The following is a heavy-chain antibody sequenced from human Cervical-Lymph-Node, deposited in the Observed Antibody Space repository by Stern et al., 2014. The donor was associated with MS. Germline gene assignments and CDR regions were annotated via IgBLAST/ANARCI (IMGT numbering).Heavy chain of an antibody. D-gene: IGHD3-16*01. CDR1: GYSLNSHW. J-gene: IGHJ4*02. Sequence: EVQLEESGTEVKKPGESLQISCEGSGYSLNSHWIAWGRQMPGRGLEWMGIIYPDESHTRYSPSFEGQVTISADKSLSLAYLQWLSLEASDSAMYYCVVGVPGERWSDFWGQGTLVTVSS. CDR3: VVGVPGERWSDF. V-gene: IGHV5-51*03. CDR2: IYPDESHT.